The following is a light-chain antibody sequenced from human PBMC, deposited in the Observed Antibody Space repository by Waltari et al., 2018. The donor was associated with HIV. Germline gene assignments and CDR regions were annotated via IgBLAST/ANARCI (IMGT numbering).Light chain of an antibody. Sequence: QSALPQPASVSASPGQSLTISCTGTSSAVGPYDHVSWYQYHPGKAPKLMISEVSSRPSWVSNRFSGSKSGNTASLTISGLQAEDEADYYCCSYTSSGTLVFGGGTKLTVL. CDR1: SSAVGPYDH. J-gene: IGLJ2*01. V-gene: IGLV2-14*01. CDR2: EVS. CDR3: CSYTSSGTLV.